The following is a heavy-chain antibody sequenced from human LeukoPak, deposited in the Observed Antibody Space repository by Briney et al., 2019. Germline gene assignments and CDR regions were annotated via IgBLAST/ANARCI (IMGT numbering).Heavy chain of an antibody. CDR1: GGSISSSSYY. D-gene: IGHD3-10*01. CDR2: IYYSGST. J-gene: IGHJ4*02. V-gene: IGHV4-39*01. CDR3: ARRKLRPRSGDY. Sequence: PSETLSLPCTVSGGSISSSSYYWGWIRQPPGKGLEWIGSIYYSGSTYYNPSLKSRVTISVDTSKNQFSLKLSSVTAADTAVYYCARRKLRPRSGDYWGQGTLVTVSS.